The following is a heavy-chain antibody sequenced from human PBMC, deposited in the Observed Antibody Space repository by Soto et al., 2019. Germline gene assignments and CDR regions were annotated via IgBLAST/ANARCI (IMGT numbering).Heavy chain of an antibody. J-gene: IGHJ6*02. CDR1: GFTFRDYY. Sequence: QVQLVASGGGLLRRGGSLRLSCEASGFTFRDYYMTWFRQAPGKGLEWLSYSDSSTKYTNYSDSVKGRFTISRDNAKNSLYLQMNSLRADDTAVDYCAGEHYYTMDVWGQGTMVTVSS. V-gene: IGHV3-11*05. CDR2: SDSSTKYT. CDR3: AGEHYYTMDV.